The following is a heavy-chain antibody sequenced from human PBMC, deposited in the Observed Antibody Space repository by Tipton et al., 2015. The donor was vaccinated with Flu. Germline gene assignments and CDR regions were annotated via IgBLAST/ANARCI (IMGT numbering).Heavy chain of an antibody. Sequence: SLRLSCAASGFTFSSYWMSWVRQAPGKGLEWVANIKQDGSEKYYVDSVKGRFTISRDNSKNTLYLQMNSLRAEDTAVYYCAKEWGSSFYFDYWGQGTLVTVSS. V-gene: IGHV3-7*03. D-gene: IGHD6-6*01. CDR3: AKEWGSSFYFDY. J-gene: IGHJ4*02. CDR2: IKQDGSEK. CDR1: GFTFSSYW.